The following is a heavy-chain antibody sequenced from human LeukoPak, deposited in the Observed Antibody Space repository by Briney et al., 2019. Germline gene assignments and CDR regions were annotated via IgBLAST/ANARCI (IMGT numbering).Heavy chain of an antibody. D-gene: IGHD3-22*01. CDR3: ARGGRHYYDSSGYYYAIDAFDI. V-gene: IGHV4-59*12. J-gene: IGHJ3*02. CDR1: DDSITMYY. Sequence: SETLSLTCSVSDDSITMYYWTWIRQPPGKGLEWIGYYSGSTYYNPSLKSRITISVDTSKNQFSLKLSSVTAADTAVYYCARGGRHYYDSSGYYYAIDAFDIWGQGTMVTVSS. CDR2: YSGST.